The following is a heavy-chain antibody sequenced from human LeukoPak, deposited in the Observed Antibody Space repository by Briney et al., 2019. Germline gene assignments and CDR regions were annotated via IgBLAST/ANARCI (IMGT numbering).Heavy chain of an antibody. D-gene: IGHD3-10*01. CDR1: GYTFTSYS. CDR3: ARPGSGSYHYENFDY. Sequence: ASVKVSCKASGYTFTSYSINWVRQAPGQGLEWMAWISAYNGNTNYAQKFQGRVTMTRNTSISTAYMELSSLRSEDTAMYYCARPGSGSYHYENFDYWGQGTLVTVSS. V-gene: IGHV1-18*04. J-gene: IGHJ4*02. CDR2: ISAYNGNT.